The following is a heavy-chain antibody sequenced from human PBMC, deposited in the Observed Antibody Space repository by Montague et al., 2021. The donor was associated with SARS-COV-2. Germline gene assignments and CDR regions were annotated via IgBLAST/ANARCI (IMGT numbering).Heavy chain of an antibody. J-gene: IGHJ4*02. CDR3: ARIFDSSWPTFDY. Sequence: PALVKPTQTLTLTCTFSGFSLSTSGMCVSWIRQPPGKALEWLALSDWDDDKYYSTSLKTRLTISKDTSKNQVVLTMTNMGPVDTATYYCARIFDSSWPTFDYWGQGTLVTGSS. CDR2: SDWDDDK. CDR1: GFSLSTSGMC. D-gene: IGHD6-13*01. V-gene: IGHV2-70*01.